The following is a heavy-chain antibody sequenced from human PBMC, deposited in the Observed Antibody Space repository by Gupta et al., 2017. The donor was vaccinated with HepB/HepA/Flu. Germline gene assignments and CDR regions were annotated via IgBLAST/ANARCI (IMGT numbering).Heavy chain of an antibody. J-gene: IGHJ4*02. Sequence: QVQLVVSGGGVVQPGRSLRLSCSASGFTFSSYGMHWFRQAPGKGLEWVAVISYDGSNKYYADSVKGRFTSSRDNSKNTLYLQMNSLRAEDTAVYYCAKDPGIVGATGSPDYWGQGTLVTVSS. D-gene: IGHD1-26*01. V-gene: IGHV3-30*18. CDR3: AKDPGIVGATGSPDY. CDR1: GFTFSSYG. CDR2: ISYDGSNK.